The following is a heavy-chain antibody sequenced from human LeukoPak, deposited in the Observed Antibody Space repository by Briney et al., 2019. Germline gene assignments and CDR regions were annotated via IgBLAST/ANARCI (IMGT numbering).Heavy chain of an antibody. CDR2: ISHSGST. Sequence: SETLSLTCAVYGGSFSGYYWSWIRQPPGKGLEWIGKISHSGSTNYNPSPKSRVTISVDTSKNQFSLKLSSVTAADTAVYYCARGGPLAVAGVYYFDYWGQGTLVTVSS. D-gene: IGHD6-19*01. J-gene: IGHJ4*02. V-gene: IGHV4-34*01. CDR3: ARGGPLAVAGVYYFDY. CDR1: GGSFSGYY.